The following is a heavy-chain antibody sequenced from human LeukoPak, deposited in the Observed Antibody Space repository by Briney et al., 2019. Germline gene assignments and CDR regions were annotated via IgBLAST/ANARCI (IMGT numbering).Heavy chain of an antibody. D-gene: IGHD3-3*01. CDR2: IYYSGST. J-gene: IGHJ4*02. V-gene: IGHV4-59*01. CDR1: GGSISSYY. Sequence: SEALSLTCTFSGGSISSYYWSWIQQPPGTGLEWIGYIYYSGSTNYNPSLKSRVIISVDTSKNQFSLKLSSVTAADTAVYYCASASFGERYYDFWSGYQYYFDYWGRGTLVTVSS. CDR3: ASASFGERYYDFWSGYQYYFDY.